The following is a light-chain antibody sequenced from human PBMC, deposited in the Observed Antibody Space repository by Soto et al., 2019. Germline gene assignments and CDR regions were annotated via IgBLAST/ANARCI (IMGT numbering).Light chain of an antibody. CDR3: QQYGSSPYT. CDR1: QSVSSY. J-gene: IGKJ2*01. V-gene: IGKV3-20*01. CDR2: GAS. Sequence: VLTQSPGTLSLSPGERATLSCRVSQSVSSYLAWYQQKPGQAPRLLIYGASTRATGIPDRFSGSGSETDFTLTISRLEPEDFAVYYCQQYGSSPYTLGQGTKLEIK.